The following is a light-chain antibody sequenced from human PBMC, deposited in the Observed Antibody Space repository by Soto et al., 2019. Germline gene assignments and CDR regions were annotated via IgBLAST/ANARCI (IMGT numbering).Light chain of an antibody. J-gene: IGLJ2*01. CDR2: RDN. CDR3: QSYDRNSPVI. V-gene: IGLV6-57*04. Sequence: NFMLIQSHSVSGSPGKTVTISCTRSRGSIASNYVQWFQQRPGSAPTILIFRDNERASGVPGRFSGSIDRSSNSASLTIAGLQTEDEADYFCQSYDRNSPVIFGGGTKLTVL. CDR1: RGSIASNY.